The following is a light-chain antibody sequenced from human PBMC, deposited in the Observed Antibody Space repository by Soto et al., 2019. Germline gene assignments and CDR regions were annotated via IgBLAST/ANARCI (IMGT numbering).Light chain of an antibody. Sequence: EIVLTQSPGTLSLSPGERATLSCRTSQIVSSTYLAWFQQKAGQAPRLLIYGASTRATGIPDRFSGSGSGTEFSLPVSGLEPEGFALYYCQQYGVMPPDNFGGGTKV. J-gene: IGKJ4*01. CDR3: QQYGVMPPDN. CDR2: GAS. V-gene: IGKV3-20*01. CDR1: QIVSSTY.